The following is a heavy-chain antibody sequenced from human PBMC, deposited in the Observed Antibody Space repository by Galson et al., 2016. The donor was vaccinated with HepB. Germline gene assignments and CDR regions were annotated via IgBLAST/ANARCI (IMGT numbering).Heavy chain of an antibody. J-gene: IGHJ4*02. Sequence: SETLSLTCTVSGGSVDSSDSYWGWIRQPPGKGLEWIGNVYYSGASYSDPSLKSRVSISVDTSKSHFSLRLTSLTAADTAVYSCARGYYPSGAYDIWGQGTLVTVSS. CDR3: ARGYYPSGAYDI. V-gene: IGHV4-39*02. CDR2: VYYSGAS. CDR1: GGSVDSSDSY. D-gene: IGHD3-10*01.